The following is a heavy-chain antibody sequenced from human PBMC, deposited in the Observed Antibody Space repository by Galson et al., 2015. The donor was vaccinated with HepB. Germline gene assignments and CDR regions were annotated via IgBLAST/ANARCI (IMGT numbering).Heavy chain of an antibody. Sequence: SVKVSCKASGYTFSTYDIYWVRQAPGQRLEFMGWINAGYGNTIYSQSFQGRVTITRDTSASTAYMELSSLRSEDTAVYYCARNGGGLDYWGQGTLVTVSS. J-gene: IGHJ4*02. D-gene: IGHD3-16*01. CDR2: INAGYGNT. CDR3: ARNGGGLDY. CDR1: GYTFSTYD. V-gene: IGHV1-3*01.